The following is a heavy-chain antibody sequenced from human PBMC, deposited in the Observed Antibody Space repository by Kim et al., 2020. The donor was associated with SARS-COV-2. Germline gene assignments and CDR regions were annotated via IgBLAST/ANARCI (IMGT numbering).Heavy chain of an antibody. CDR1: GFTFSTFA. V-gene: IGHV3-23*01. CDR2: ISADGNAR. D-gene: IGHD6-19*01. J-gene: IGHJ4*02. Sequence: GGSLRLSCAASGFTFSTFAMIWVRQAPGKGLEWVSVISADGNARLYAASVKGQFTISRDDSKNTLYLQMGSLRAEDTAIYYCAKLRGQWLIQGPHYFESWGQGTLVTVSS. CDR3: AKLRGQWLIQGPHYFES.